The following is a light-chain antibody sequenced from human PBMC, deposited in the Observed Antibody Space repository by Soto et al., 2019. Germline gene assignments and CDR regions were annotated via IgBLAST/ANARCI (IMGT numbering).Light chain of an antibody. CDR3: SSYTSSSTYV. J-gene: IGLJ1*01. Sequence: QSALTQPASVSGAPGQSIAISCTGTSSDVGGYNDVSWYQQHPSKAPKLMVYDVSNRPSGVSNRSSGSKSGNTSSLTISGLQAEDEADYYCSSYTSSSTYVFGTGTKLTVL. CDR2: DVS. CDR1: SSDVGGYND. V-gene: IGLV2-14*01.